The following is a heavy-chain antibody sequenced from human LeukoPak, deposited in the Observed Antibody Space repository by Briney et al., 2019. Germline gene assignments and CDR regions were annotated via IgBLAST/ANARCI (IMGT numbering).Heavy chain of an antibody. D-gene: IGHD1-26*01. V-gene: IGHV4-4*07. CDR3: ARGFERGDFDY. CDR1: GGSISSYY. J-gene: IGHJ4*02. CDR2: IHPSGTT. Sequence: PSETLSLTCTVSGGSISSYYWTWIRQPAGKGLEWIGRIHPSGTTNHNPSLKSRVIMSLDMSNNQFSLKLSSVTAADTAVYYCARGFERGDFDYWGQGTLVTVSS.